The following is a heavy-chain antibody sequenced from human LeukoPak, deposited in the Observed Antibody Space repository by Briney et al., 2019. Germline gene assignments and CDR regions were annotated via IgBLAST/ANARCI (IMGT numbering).Heavy chain of an antibody. Sequence: GGSLRLSCAASGFTFSNSWMHWVRQAPGKGLVWVSRTDPNGITTYADSVKGRFTISRDNAKNSLLLQMNSLRAEDSAVYYCARVGDDYNEYVDYWGQGTLVTVSS. J-gene: IGHJ4*02. CDR2: TDPNGIT. CDR1: GFTFSNSW. CDR3: ARVGDDYNEYVDY. V-gene: IGHV3-74*03. D-gene: IGHD5-24*01.